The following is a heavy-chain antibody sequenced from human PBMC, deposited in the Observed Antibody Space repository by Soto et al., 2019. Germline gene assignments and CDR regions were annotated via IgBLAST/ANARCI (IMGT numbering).Heavy chain of an antibody. Sequence: SETMPRPCVAAHKTLSKDLQWTWVRKPPGKRLEWIGEVHHTKGALYNPALRRRVTVSADVFTSKSLLETHSLGAADTAVYYCTRAVFCNVDSWGHETPVTFTS. V-gene: IGHV4-4*02. CDR2: VHHTKGA. CDR3: TRAVFCNVDS. CDR1: HKTLSKDLQ. D-gene: IGHD1-20*01. J-gene: IGHJ4*01.